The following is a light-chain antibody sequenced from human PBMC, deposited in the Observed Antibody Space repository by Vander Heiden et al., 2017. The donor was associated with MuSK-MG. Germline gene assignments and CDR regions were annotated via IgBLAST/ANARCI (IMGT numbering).Light chain of an antibody. CDR2: KAS. V-gene: IGKV1-5*03. CDR1: QDIKSW. J-gene: IGKJ3*01. CDR3: QQDDVYWT. Sequence: DIQMTQSPSTLSASVGDRVTITCRASQDIKSWLSWYQQRPGKAPNLLIYKASRLEDGVPPRFSGRGSGTEFTLSSSNRQPDDSATYYLQQDDVYWTFGPGTKLEI.